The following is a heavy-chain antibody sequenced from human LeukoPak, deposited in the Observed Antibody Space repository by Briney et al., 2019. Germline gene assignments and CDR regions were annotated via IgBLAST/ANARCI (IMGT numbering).Heavy chain of an antibody. Sequence: GESLKISCKGSGYSFTSYWIGWVRQMPGKGLECMGIIYPGDSDTRYSPSFQGQVTISADKSIGTAYLQWSSLKASDTAMYYCARLHCSSTSRPRGPFHFDYWGQGTLVTVSS. CDR3: ARLHCSSTSRPRGPFHFDY. V-gene: IGHV5-51*01. D-gene: IGHD2-2*01. CDR1: GYSFTSYW. J-gene: IGHJ4*02. CDR2: IYPGDSDT.